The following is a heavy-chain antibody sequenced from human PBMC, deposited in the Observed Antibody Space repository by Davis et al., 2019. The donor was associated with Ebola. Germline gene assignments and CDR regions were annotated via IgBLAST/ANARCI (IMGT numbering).Heavy chain of an antibody. V-gene: IGHV4-39*02. Sequence: SEPLSPTCTVPGGSISSSSYYWGWIRQPPGRGLEWIGSIYYSGSTYYNPSLKSRVTISVNTSKNQFSLKLSSVTAADTGVYYCARDRVLLWFRETSGWFDPWGQGTLVTVSS. J-gene: IGHJ5*02. D-gene: IGHD3-10*01. CDR2: IYYSGST. CDR1: GGSISSSSYY. CDR3: ARDRVLLWFRETSGWFDP.